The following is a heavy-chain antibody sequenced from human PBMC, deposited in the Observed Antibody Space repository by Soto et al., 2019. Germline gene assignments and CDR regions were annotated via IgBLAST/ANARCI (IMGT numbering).Heavy chain of an antibody. D-gene: IGHD1-26*01. CDR2: IKSKADGETT. Sequence: EAQLVESGGGLVEPGGSLRLSCAASGFNFINAWMHWVRQAPGKGLEWVGRIKSKADGETTDYAAPVKGRFIISRDDSKNTLYLQINSLKMEDTAVYYCSALGVWGQGTTVTVSS. CDR1: GFNFINAW. CDR3: SALGV. J-gene: IGHJ6*02. V-gene: IGHV3-15*07.